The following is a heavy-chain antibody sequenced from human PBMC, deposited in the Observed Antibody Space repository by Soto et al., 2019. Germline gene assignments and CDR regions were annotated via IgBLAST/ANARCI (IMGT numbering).Heavy chain of an antibody. CDR1: GGSISSSSYY. CDR3: ARQKQLVRLGDWFDP. V-gene: IGHV4-39*01. D-gene: IGHD6-13*01. J-gene: IGHJ5*02. Sequence: QLQLQESGPGLVKPSETLSLTCTVSGGSISSSSYYWGWIRQPPGKGLEWIGSIYYSGSTYYNPSLKSRVTISVDTSKNQFSLKRSSVTAADTAVYYCARQKQLVRLGDWFDPWGQGTLVTVSS. CDR2: IYYSGST.